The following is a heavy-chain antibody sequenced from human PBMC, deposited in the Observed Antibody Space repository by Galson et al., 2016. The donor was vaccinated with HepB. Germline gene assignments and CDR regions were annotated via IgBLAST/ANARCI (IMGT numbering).Heavy chain of an antibody. Sequence: SVKVSCKASGGTFSSYTISWARQAPGQGPEWMGGIIPIFGTTNYAQKFQGRVTVTADESTSTAYMDLTSLTSEDTAVYYCAQFCSTTSCYEAGYYPGMDVWGQGTTVTVSS. CDR2: IIPIFGTT. D-gene: IGHD2-2*01. CDR3: AQFCSTTSCYEAGYYPGMDV. CDR1: GGTFSSYT. J-gene: IGHJ6*02. V-gene: IGHV1-69*13.